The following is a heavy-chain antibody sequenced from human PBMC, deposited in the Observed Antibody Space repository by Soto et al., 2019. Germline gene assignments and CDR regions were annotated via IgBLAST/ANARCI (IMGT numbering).Heavy chain of an antibody. J-gene: IGHJ3*02. CDR2: MNPNSGNT. CDR1: GYTFTSYD. V-gene: IGHV1-8*01. Sequence: ASVKVSCKASGYTFTSYDINWVRQATGQGLEWMGWMNPNSGNTGYAQKFQGRVTMTRNTSISTAYMELSSLRSEDTAVYYCARAMIVVVIPVPDAFDIWGQGTMVTVS. D-gene: IGHD3-22*01. CDR3: ARAMIVVVIPVPDAFDI.